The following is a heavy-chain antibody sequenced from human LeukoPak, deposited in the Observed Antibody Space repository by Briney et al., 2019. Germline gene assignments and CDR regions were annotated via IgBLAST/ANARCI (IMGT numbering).Heavy chain of an antibody. J-gene: IGHJ3*02. D-gene: IGHD1-26*01. CDR3: ARQVVGATFDAFDI. Sequence: PSETPSLTCAVSGCSLSSSNSWCWVRQPAGKGLEWIGEIYHSGSTNYNPSLKSRVTISVDKSKNQFSLKLSSVTAADTAVYYCARQVVGATFDAFDIWGQGTMVTVSS. CDR1: GCSLSSSNS. CDR2: IYHSGST. V-gene: IGHV4-4*02.